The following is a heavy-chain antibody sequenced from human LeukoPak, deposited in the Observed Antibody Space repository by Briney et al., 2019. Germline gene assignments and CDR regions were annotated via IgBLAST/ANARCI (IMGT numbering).Heavy chain of an antibody. CDR3: ARALIAAAGTGYFDY. V-gene: IGHV3-23*01. J-gene: IGHJ4*02. CDR1: GFTFSSYA. D-gene: IGHD6-13*01. CDR2: ISGSGGST. Sequence: GGSLRLSCAASGFTFSSYAMSWVRQAPGKGLEWVSAISGSGGSTYYADSVKGRFTISRDNSKNTPYLQMNSLRAEDTAVYYCARALIAAAGTGYFDYWGQGTLVTVSS.